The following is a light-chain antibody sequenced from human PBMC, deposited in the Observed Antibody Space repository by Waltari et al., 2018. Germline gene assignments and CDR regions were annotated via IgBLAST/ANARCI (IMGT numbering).Light chain of an antibody. J-gene: IGKJ1*01. CDR1: QSITTY. CDR3: QQSYSTLRWT. V-gene: IGKV1-39*01. CDR2: AAS. Sequence: DIQMTQSPSSLSASVGDRVTITCRASQSITTYLNWYQQKPGKAPRLLIYAASSLQSGVPSRFSGSGSGTDFTLTISSLQPEDFVTYYCQQSYSTLRWTFGQGTKVEIK.